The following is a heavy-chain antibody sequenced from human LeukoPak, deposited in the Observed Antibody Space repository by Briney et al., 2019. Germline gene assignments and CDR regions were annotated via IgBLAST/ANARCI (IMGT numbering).Heavy chain of an antibody. CDR3: ARQTTNFYGSGSYVY. J-gene: IGHJ4*02. CDR2: IYPGDSDT. D-gene: IGHD3-10*01. Sequence: GASLKISCKGSGYLFPNYWIAWVRQMPGKGLEWMGIIYPGDSDTRYNPSFQGQVVISADKSIGTAYLQWSSLKASDTAMYYCARQTTNFYGSGSYVYWGQGTLVTVSS. CDR1: GYLFPNYW. V-gene: IGHV5-51*01.